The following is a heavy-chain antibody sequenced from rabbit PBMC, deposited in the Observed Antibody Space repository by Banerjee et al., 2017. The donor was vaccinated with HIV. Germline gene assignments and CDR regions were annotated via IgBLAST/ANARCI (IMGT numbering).Heavy chain of an antibody. CDR2: IDTSSGST. V-gene: IGHV1S43*01. CDR1: GFSFSSSYW. Sequence: QSLEESGGDLVKPGASLTLTCTASGFSFSSSYWICWVRQAPGKGLEWIACIDTSSGSTRYASWANGRFTISRSTSLNTVDLKMTSLTAADTATYFCARNLHVDSNLWGQGTLVTVS. CDR3: ARNLHVDSNL. J-gene: IGHJ4*01. D-gene: IGHD5-1*01.